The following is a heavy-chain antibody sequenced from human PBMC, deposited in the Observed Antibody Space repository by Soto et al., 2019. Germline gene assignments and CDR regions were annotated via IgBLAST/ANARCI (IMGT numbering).Heavy chain of an antibody. CDR2: TIPIFATA. CDR1: GCTFSNDP. V-gene: IGHV1-69*06. J-gene: IGHJ3*01. D-gene: IGHD2-15*01. CDR3: ATVVLNVGGGAV. Sequence: ASAKCYVNASGCTFSNDPINWVRQAPGQGLEWMGGTIPIFATANYAQKFQGRVTIIADKSKSTCYMELRSLRSEDTAVYYYATVVLNVGGGAVW.